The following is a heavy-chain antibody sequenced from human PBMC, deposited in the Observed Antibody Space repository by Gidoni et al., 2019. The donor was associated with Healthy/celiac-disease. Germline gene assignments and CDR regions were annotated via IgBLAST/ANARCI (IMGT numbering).Heavy chain of an antibody. V-gene: IGHV1-46*01. J-gene: IGHJ6*02. Sequence: QVQLVQSVAEAKKPGSSVTVSCKASGYTFTSYYLHWVRQAPGQGLEWMGIINPSGGSTSYAQKFQGRVTMTRDTSTSTVYMELSSLRSEDTAVYYCARDLERGGGYYYYYGMDVWGQGTTVTVSS. D-gene: IGHD3-16*01. CDR2: INPSGGST. CDR1: GYTFTSYY. CDR3: ARDLERGGGYYYYYGMDV.